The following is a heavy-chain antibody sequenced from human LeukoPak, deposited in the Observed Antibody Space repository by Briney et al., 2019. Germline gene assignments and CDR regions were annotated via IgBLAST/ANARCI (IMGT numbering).Heavy chain of an antibody. Sequence: WGSLRLSCAASGFSFSSYAMSWVRQAPGKGLEWVSVISGSGGSTYYADSVKGRFTISRDNAKNSLFLQMNSLRAEDTAVYYCAREGYSPYWGQGTLVTVSS. CDR2: ISGSGGST. CDR1: GFSFSSYA. V-gene: IGHV3-23*01. CDR3: AREGYSPY. D-gene: IGHD6-13*01. J-gene: IGHJ4*02.